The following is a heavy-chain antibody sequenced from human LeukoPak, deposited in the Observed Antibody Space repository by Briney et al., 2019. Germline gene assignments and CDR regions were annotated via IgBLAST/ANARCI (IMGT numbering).Heavy chain of an antibody. Sequence: PGGSLRLSCAASGFTFSSYWMSWVRQAPGKGLEWVANIKQDGSEKYYVASVKGRFTISRDNAKNSLYLQMNSLRAEDTAVYYCASLSTSFGMDVWGQGTTVTVS. V-gene: IGHV3-7*05. CDR2: IKQDGSEK. CDR1: GFTFSSYW. CDR3: ASLSTSFGMDV. D-gene: IGHD5/OR15-5a*01. J-gene: IGHJ6*02.